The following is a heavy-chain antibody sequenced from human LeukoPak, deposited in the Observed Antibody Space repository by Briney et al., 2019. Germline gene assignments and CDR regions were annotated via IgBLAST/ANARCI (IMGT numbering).Heavy chain of an antibody. V-gene: IGHV3-30*02. D-gene: IGHD4-17*01. Sequence: GGSLRLSCVASGFTFSSNGMHWVRQAPGKGLEWVAFIRNDGSNKYYADSVKGRFTISRDNSKNTLYLQMNSLRAEDTAVYYCARGPDYGDLYFDYWGQGTLVTVSS. CDR2: IRNDGSNK. J-gene: IGHJ4*02. CDR1: GFTFSSNG. CDR3: ARGPDYGDLYFDY.